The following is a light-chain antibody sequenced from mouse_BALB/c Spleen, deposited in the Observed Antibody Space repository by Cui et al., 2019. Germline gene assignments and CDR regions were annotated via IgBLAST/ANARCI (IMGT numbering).Light chain of an antibody. CDR3: QQGQSYPLT. J-gene: IGKJ1*01. CDR1: QNINVW. V-gene: IGKV10-94*01. Sequence: DIQMNQSPSSLSASLGDTITITCHASQNINVWLSWYQQKPGNIPKLLIYKASNLHTGVPSRFSGSGSGTGFTLTISSLKPEDIATYYCQQGQSYPLTFGGGTKLEIK. CDR2: KAS.